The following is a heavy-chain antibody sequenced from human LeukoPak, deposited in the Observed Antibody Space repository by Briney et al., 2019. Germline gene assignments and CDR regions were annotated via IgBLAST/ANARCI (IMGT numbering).Heavy chain of an antibody. J-gene: IGHJ6*04. CDR3: ARDHGITMVRGVIISPGMDV. V-gene: IGHV1-69*04. CDR2: IIPILGIA. Sequence: SAKVSCKASGGTFSSYTISWVRQAPGQGLEWMGRIIPILGIANYAQKFQGRVTITADKSTSTAYMELSSLRSEDTAVYYCARDHGITMVRGVIISPGMDVWGKGTTVTVSS. CDR1: GGTFSSYT. D-gene: IGHD3-10*01.